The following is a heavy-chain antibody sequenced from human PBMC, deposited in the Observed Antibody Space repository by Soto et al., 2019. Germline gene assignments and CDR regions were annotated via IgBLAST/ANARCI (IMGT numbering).Heavy chain of an antibody. J-gene: IGHJ4*02. D-gene: IGHD2-21*02. CDR2: ISYDGSNK. CDR1: GFIFSEYA. Sequence: VQLLESGGGLVQPGGSLRLSCAASGFIFSEYAMTWVRQAPGKGLEWVAVISYDGSNKYYADSVKGRFTISRDNSKNTLYLQMNSLRAEDTAVYYCARGGVVVVTAMVDYGGQGTLVTVSS. CDR3: ARGGVVVVTAMVDY. V-gene: IGHV3-30-3*01.